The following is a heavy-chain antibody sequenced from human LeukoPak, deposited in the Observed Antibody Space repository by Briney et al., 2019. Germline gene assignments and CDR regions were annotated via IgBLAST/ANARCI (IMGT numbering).Heavy chain of an antibody. D-gene: IGHD6-19*01. J-gene: IGHJ4*02. Sequence: GGSLRLSCAASGFTLSSNYMSWVRHPAGKGLEWVSVLYSGGAPFYTDPAKGPFTISKDTSKNTLFLQMNDLRAYDTAPYYCTKLKGWYGEGFFDYWGQGTLVTVSS. V-gene: IGHV3-53*01. CDR2: LYSGGAP. CDR3: TKLKGWYGEGFFDY. CDR1: GFTLSSNY.